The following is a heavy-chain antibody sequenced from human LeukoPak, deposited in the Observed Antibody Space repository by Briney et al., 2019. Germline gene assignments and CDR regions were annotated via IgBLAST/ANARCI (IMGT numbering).Heavy chain of an antibody. Sequence: PGGSLRLSCAVSGITLSNYGMSWVRQAPGKGLEWVAGISDSGGRTNYADSMKGRFTISRDNPKNTLYLQMNSLRAEDTAVYYCARDPQPPYYYYGMDVWGQGTTVTVSS. CDR3: ARDPQPPYYYYGMDV. V-gene: IGHV3-23*01. CDR1: GITLSNYG. CDR2: ISDSGGRT. J-gene: IGHJ6*02.